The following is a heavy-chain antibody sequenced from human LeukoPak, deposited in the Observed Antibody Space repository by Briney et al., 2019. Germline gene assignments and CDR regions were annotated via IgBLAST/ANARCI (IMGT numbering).Heavy chain of an antibody. CDR1: GGSISSYY. D-gene: IGHD4-17*01. CDR3: ARDSHDYGDHYYYYYGMDV. Sequence: SETLSLTCTVSGGSISSYYWSWIRQPAGKGLEWIGRIYTSGSTNYNPSLKSRVTMSVDTSKNQFSLKLGSVTAADTAVYYCARDSHDYGDHYYYYYGMDVWGQGTTVTVSS. CDR2: IYTSGST. V-gene: IGHV4-4*07. J-gene: IGHJ6*02.